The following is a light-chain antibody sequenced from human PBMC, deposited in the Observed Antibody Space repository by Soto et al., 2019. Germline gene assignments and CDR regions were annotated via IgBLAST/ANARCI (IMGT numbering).Light chain of an antibody. CDR1: QSISSW. J-gene: IGKJ1*01. V-gene: IGKV1-5*01. CDR2: DTS. Sequence: DIQMTQSPSTLSASVGDRVTITCRASQSISSWLAWYQQKPGKAPKLLIYDTSSLESGVPSRFSGSGSGTEFTLTISSLQPDDSATYYCQQSYSTPRTFGQGTKVDTK. CDR3: QQSYSTPRT.